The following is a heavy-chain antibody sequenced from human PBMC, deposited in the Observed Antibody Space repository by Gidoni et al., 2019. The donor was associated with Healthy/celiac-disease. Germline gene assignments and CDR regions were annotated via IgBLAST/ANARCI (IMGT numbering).Heavy chain of an antibody. Sequence: EVQLVESGGGLVQPGRSLRLSCAASGFTFDDYAMHWVRQAPGKGLEWVSGISWNSGSIGYADSVKGRFTISRDNAKNSLYLQMNSLRAEDTALYYCAKVADYGDPFDYWGQGTLVTVSS. CDR2: ISWNSGSI. J-gene: IGHJ4*02. CDR3: AKVADYGDPFDY. D-gene: IGHD4-17*01. CDR1: GFTFDDYA. V-gene: IGHV3-9*01.